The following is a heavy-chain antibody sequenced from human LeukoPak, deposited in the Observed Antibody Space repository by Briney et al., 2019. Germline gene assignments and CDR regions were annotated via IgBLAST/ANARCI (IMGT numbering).Heavy chain of an antibody. CDR2: ISSSSSYI. V-gene: IGHV3-21*04. Sequence: GGSLRLSCAASGFTFSSYSMNWVRQAPGKGLEWVSSISSSSSYIYYADSVKGRFTISRDNAKNSLYLQMNSLRAEDTAVYYCAREASLKYQLPQGGWFDPWGQGTLVTVSS. J-gene: IGHJ5*02. CDR1: GFTFSSYS. D-gene: IGHD2-2*01. CDR3: AREASLKYQLPQGGWFDP.